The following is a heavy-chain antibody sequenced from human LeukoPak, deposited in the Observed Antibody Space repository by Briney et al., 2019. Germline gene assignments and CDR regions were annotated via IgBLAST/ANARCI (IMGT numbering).Heavy chain of an antibody. D-gene: IGHD1-26*01. CDR2: IDPSDSYT. CDR1: GYTFTNYW. Sequence: GESLRISCKGSGYTFTNYWISWVRQMPGKGLEWMGRIDPSDSYTNYSPSFQGHVTISADKSISTAYLQWSSLRASDTAMYYCARREPGERHHDYWGQGTLVTVSS. J-gene: IGHJ4*02. V-gene: IGHV5-10-1*01. CDR3: ARREPGERHHDY.